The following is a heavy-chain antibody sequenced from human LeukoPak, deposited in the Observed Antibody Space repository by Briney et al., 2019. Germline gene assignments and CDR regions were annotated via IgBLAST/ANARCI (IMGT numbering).Heavy chain of an antibody. CDR2: ISGSGGST. D-gene: IGHD4-17*01. J-gene: IGHJ4*02. CDR3: AKSFGDYGDYVSPFGY. V-gene: IGHV3-23*01. Sequence: GGSLRLSCAASGFTFSSYAMSWVRQAPGKGLEWVSAISGSGGSTYYADSVKGRFTISRDNSKNTLYLQMNSLRAEDTAVYYCAKSFGDYGDYVSPFGYWGQGTLVIVSS. CDR1: GFTFSSYA.